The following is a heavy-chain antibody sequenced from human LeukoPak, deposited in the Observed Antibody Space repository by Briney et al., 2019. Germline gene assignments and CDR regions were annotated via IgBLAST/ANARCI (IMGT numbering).Heavy chain of an antibody. CDR1: GGSFSGYY. Sequence: SETLSLTSAVYGGSFSGYYWSWIRQPPGKGLEWIGEINHSGSTNYNPSLKSRATISVDTSKNQFSLKLSSVTAADTAVYYCARDLGLRYFDWLDYWGQGTLVSVSS. J-gene: IGHJ4*02. D-gene: IGHD3-9*01. V-gene: IGHV4-34*01. CDR3: ARDLGLRYFDWLDY. CDR2: INHSGST.